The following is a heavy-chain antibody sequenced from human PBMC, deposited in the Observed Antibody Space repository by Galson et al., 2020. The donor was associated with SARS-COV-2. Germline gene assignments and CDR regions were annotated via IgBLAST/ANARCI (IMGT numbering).Heavy chain of an antibody. CDR2: ISYDGSNK. J-gene: IGHJ4*02. D-gene: IGHD3-22*01. Sequence: GESLKISCAASGFTFSSYAMHWVRQAPGKGLEWVAVISYDGSNKYYADSVKGRFTISRDDSKNTLYLQMDTLRAEDTAVYYCARETYSDNWHFPLDNWGQGTLVTVSS. CDR1: GFTFSSYA. CDR3: ARETYSDNWHFPLDN. V-gene: IGHV3-30*04.